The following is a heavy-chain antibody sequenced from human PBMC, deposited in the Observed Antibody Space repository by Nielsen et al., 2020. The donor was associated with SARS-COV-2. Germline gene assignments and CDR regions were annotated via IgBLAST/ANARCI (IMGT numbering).Heavy chain of an antibody. V-gene: IGHV4-30-4*01. CDR2: IYYSGST. Sequence: SETLSLTCTVSGGSISSDDYYWSWIRQPPGKGLEWIGYIYYSGSTYYNPSLKSRVTISVDTSKNQFSLKLSSVTAADTAVYYCARSLLEGDNWYFDLWGRGTLVTVSS. J-gene: IGHJ2*01. CDR1: GGSISSDDYY. D-gene: IGHD3-16*01. CDR3: ARSLLEGDNWYFDL.